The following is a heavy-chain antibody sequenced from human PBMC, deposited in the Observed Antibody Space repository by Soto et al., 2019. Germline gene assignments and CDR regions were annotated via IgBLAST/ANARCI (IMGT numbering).Heavy chain of an antibody. CDR1: GYTFTLYF. Sequence: SVXVSGKSAGYTFTLYFIRFLLQAPGQGLEWMGWINPNSGATKYAQKFQGRVTMTRGTSISTAYMELTLLRSDDTAIYYCERGGGTIIAPFTWGEGPLVTVCS. J-gene: IGHJ5*02. CDR2: INPNSGAT. D-gene: IGHD5-12*01. CDR3: ERGGGTIIAPFT. V-gene: IGHV1-2*02.